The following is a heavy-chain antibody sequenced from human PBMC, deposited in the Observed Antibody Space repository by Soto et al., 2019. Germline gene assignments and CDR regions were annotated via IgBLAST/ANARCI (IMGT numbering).Heavy chain of an antibody. CDR2: ISNDGSDK. D-gene: IGHD6-13*01. CDR1: GFNFDNYA. J-gene: IGHJ4*02. Sequence: QVQLVESGGGVVQPGRSLRLSCVGSGFNFDNYAFHWVRQAPGTGLEWVAVISNDGSDKYYADSVKGRFTISRDNSKDTLHLQMDSLKTEDTAVYYCAKVRIAPAKPFYFDSWGREPWSPSPQ. CDR3: AKVRIAPAKPFYFDS. V-gene: IGHV3-30*18.